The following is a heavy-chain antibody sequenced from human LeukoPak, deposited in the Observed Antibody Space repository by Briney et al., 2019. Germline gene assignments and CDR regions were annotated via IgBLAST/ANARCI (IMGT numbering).Heavy chain of an antibody. V-gene: IGHV4-34*01. J-gene: IGHJ5*02. CDR3: ARGRDKLGYCSSTSCYRQYNWFDP. CDR2: INHSGST. Sequence: PSETLSLTCAVYGGSFSGYYWSWIRQPPGKGLEWIGEINHSGSTNYNPSLKSRVTISVDTSKNQFSLKLSSATAADTAVYYCARGRDKLGYCSSTSCYRQYNWFDPWGQGTLVTVSS. D-gene: IGHD2-2*02. CDR1: GGSFSGYY.